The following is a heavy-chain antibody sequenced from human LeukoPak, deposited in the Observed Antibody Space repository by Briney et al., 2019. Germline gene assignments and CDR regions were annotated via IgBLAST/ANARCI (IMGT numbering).Heavy chain of an antibody. V-gene: IGHV3-21*05. CDR3: ARASDFWSGAYYYYMDV. CDR2: ISTSSSYI. CDR1: GFTFSNYS. J-gene: IGHJ6*03. Sequence: GGSLRLSCAASGFTFSNYSMNWVRQAPGKGLEWVSYISTSSSYIYYADSVEGRATITRDNAKNSRYLQMNSLRAEDTAVYYCARASDFWSGAYYYYMDVWGKGTTVTVSS. D-gene: IGHD3-3*01.